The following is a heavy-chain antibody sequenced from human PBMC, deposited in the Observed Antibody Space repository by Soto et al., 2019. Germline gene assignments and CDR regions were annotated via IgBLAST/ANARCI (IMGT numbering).Heavy chain of an antibody. CDR2: ITDSGGDA. J-gene: IGHJ4*02. Sequence: XLRLSCVSSGITVGSRAMSWVRQAPGEGLEWVSSITDSGGDAKYADSVRGRFTISRDNSKNTLYLQMSSLRAEDSAVYYCARGSTDSYPGSRIFDFWGRGTLVTVSS. D-gene: IGHD3-10*01. V-gene: IGHV3-23*01. CDR1: GITVGSRA. CDR3: ARGSTDSYPGSRIFDF.